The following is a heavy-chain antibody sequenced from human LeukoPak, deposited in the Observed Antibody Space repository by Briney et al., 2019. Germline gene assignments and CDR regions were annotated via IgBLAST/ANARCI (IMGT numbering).Heavy chain of an antibody. CDR3: ARVLHSSSWYGGGLSVAFDI. J-gene: IGHJ3*02. CDR2: VYDNGNT. V-gene: IGHV4-59*08. CDR1: GGSISGYY. Sequence: PSETLSLTCTVSGGSISGYYWSWSRQPPGKGLEWIGYVYDNGNTNYNPSLKSRVTILVDTSKNQFSLKLTSLTAADTAVYYCARVLHSSSWYGGGLSVAFDIWGQGTMVTVSP. D-gene: IGHD6-13*01.